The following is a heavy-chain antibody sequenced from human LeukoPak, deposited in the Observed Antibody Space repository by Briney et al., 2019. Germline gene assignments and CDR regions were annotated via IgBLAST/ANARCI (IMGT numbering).Heavy chain of an antibody. V-gene: IGHV3-21*01. CDR3: AREFSVVVPAAILSDYYYYMDV. Sequence: GGSLRLSCAASGFTFSSYSMNWVRQAPGKGLEWVSSISSSSSYIYYADSVKGRFTISRDNAKNSLYLQMNSLRAEDTAVYYCAREFSVVVPAAILSDYYYYMDVWGKGTTVTVSS. D-gene: IGHD2-2*02. CDR1: GFTFSSYS. CDR2: ISSSSSYI. J-gene: IGHJ6*03.